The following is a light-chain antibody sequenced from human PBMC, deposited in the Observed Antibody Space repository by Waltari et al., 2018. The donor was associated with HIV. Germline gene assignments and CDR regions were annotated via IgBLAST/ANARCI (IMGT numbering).Light chain of an antibody. V-gene: IGLV2-14*01. J-gene: IGLJ3*02. CDR1: SSDIGGYQY. CDR3: SSYTTSSTWV. Sequence: QSALTQPDSVSGSPGQSITISCTGTSSDIGGYQYVSWYQQQPGKAPKLMISEVSNRPSGVSNRFSGSKSGNTASLTISGLQAEDEADYYCSSYTTSSTWVFGGGTKLTVL. CDR2: EVS.